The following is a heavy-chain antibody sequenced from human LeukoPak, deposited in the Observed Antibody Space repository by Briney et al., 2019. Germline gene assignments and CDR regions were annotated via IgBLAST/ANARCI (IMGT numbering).Heavy chain of an antibody. CDR2: INPSGGST. J-gene: IGHJ4*02. Sequence: GASVKVSCKASGYTFTRYYMHWVRQAPGQGLEWMGIINPSGGSTSYAQRLQDRVTMTRDTSINTAYMELHSLRSEDTAVYYCARGYSPSLRTTGNDFWGQGTLVTVSS. CDR3: ARGYSPSLRTTGNDF. CDR1: GYTFTRYY. V-gene: IGHV1-46*04. D-gene: IGHD1-1*01.